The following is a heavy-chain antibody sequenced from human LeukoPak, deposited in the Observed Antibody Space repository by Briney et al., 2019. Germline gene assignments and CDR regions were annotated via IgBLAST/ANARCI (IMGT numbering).Heavy chain of an antibody. Sequence: SETLSLTCTVSGGPINTDYWNWIRQPPGKGLEWIGSIYHSGSTYYNPSLKSRVTISVDTSKNQFSLKLSSVTAADTAVYYCAREGNYWGQGTLVTVSS. J-gene: IGHJ4*02. D-gene: IGHD3-10*01. CDR3: AREGNY. V-gene: IGHV4-59*12. CDR1: GGPINTDY. CDR2: IYHSGST.